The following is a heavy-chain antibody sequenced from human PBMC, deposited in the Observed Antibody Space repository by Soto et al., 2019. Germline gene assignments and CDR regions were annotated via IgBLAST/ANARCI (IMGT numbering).Heavy chain of an antibody. CDR2: ISAYNGNT. CDR1: GYTFTSYG. CDR3: ARVYYDFCSGYGAEYYGMDV. D-gene: IGHD3-3*01. Sequence: GASVKVSCKASGYTFTSYGISWVRQAPGQGLEWMGWISAYNGNTNYAQKLQGRVTMTTDTSTSTAYMELRSLRSDDTAVYYCARVYYDFCSGYGAEYYGMDVWGQGTTVTVSS. J-gene: IGHJ6*02. V-gene: IGHV1-18*04.